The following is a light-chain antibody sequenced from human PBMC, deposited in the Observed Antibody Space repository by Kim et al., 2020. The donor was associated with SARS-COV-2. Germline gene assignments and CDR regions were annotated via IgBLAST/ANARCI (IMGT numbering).Light chain of an antibody. V-gene: IGKV3-11*01. CDR1: QGVGTF. J-gene: IGKJ5*01. CDR3: QQRGNWPPIT. Sequence: SPGERATLSCRASQGVGTFLGWYQQKPGQAPRLLIYDATNRATGIPDRFSGSGSGTDFTLTISSLEPEDFAVYYCQQRGNWPPITFGQGTRLEIK. CDR2: DAT.